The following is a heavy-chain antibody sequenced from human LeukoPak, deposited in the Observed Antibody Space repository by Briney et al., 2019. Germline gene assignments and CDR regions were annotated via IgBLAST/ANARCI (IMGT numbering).Heavy chain of an antibody. J-gene: IGHJ6*03. CDR1: GLTFSSYG. V-gene: IGHV3-23*01. D-gene: IGHD3-22*01. CDR2: ISGSGGRT. Sequence: GGSLRLSCAATGLTFSSYGMSWVRQAPGKGLEWVSAISGSGGRTYYADSVKGRFTISRDNSKNTLYLQMNSLRAEDTAVYYCAKVPYYDRRYYMDVWGKGTTVTVSS. CDR3: AKVPYYDRRYYMDV.